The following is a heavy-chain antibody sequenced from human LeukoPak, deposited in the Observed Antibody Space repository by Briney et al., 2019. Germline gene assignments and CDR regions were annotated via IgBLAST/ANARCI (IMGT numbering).Heavy chain of an antibody. CDR3: AKDPSAAAGHFDY. Sequence: QPGASLRLSCAASGFTFSSYAMSWVRQAPGKGLEWVSAISGSGGSTYYADSVKGRFTISRDNSKNTLYLLMNSLRAEDTAVYYCAKDPSAAAGHFDYWGQGTLVTVSS. J-gene: IGHJ4*02. CDR1: GFTFSSYA. CDR2: ISGSGGST. V-gene: IGHV3-23*01. D-gene: IGHD6-13*01.